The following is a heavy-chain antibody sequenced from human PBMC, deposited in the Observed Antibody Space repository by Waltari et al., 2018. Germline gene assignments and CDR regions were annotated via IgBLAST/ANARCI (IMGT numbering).Heavy chain of an antibody. J-gene: IGHJ4*02. CDR1: GGSISSHY. Sequence: QVQLQESGPGLVKPSETLSLTCTVSGGSISSHYWSWIRQPPGKGLEWIGYIYYSGSTNYNPSLKIRVTISVDTSKNQFSLKLSSVTAADTAVYYCARETSGRYYFDYWGQGTLVTVSS. V-gene: IGHV4-59*11. CDR3: ARETSGRYYFDY. CDR2: IYYSGST. D-gene: IGHD1-26*01.